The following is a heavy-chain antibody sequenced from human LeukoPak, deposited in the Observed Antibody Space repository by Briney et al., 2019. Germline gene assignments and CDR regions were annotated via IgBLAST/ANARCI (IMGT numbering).Heavy chain of an antibody. CDR1: DGSISSYY. Sequence: PSETLSLTCTVSDGSISSYYWNWIRQPPGKGLEWIGYIYYSGSTNYNPSLKSRVTISVDTSKNQFSLKLNSVTAADTAVYYCARLAATAAYFQHWGQGTLVTVSS. D-gene: IGHD6-13*01. CDR2: IYYSGST. J-gene: IGHJ1*01. V-gene: IGHV4-59*01. CDR3: ARLAATAAYFQH.